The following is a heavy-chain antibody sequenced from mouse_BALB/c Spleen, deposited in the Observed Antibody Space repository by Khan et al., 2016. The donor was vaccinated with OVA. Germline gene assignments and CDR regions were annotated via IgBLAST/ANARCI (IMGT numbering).Heavy chain of an antibody. J-gene: IGHJ4*01. CDR3: ARTLYGSDYDYAMDY. V-gene: IGHV9-3-1*01. CDR2: INTYTGEP. CDR1: GYIFTNYG. Sequence: QIQLVQSGPELKKPGETVKISCKTSGYIFTNYGMTWVKQAPGKGLKWMGWINTYTGEPTYADDFKGRFAFSLETSANTAHLQINNLKNEDTATYFCARTLYGSDYDYAMDYWGQGSSVTVSS. D-gene: IGHD1-1*01.